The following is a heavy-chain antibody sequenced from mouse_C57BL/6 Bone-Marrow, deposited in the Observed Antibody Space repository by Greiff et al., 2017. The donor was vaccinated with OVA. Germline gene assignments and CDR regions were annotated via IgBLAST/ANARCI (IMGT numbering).Heavy chain of an antibody. D-gene: IGHD1-1*01. J-gene: IGHJ1*03. CDR1: GYTFTDYY. V-gene: IGHV1-76*01. Sequence: VQLQQSGAELVRPGASVKLSCKASGYTFTDYYINWVKQRPGQGLEWIARIYPGSGNTYYNEKFKGKATLTAEKSSSTAYMQLSSLTSEDSAVYFCARDYYYGSSYGYFDVWGTGTTVTVSS. CDR2: IYPGSGNT. CDR3: ARDYYYGSSYGYFDV.